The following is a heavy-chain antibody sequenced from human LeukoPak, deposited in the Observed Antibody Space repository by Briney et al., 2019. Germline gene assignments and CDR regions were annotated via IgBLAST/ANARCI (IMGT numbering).Heavy chain of an antibody. CDR1: GYTFTSYG. CDR3: ARDMFGWLQLSHTRTFDY. Sequence: ASVKVSCKASGYTFTSYGISWVRQAPGQGLEWMGWISAYNGNTNYAQKLQGRVTMTTDTSTSTAYMELRSLRSDDTAVYYCARDMFGWLQLSHTRTFDYWGQGTLVTVSS. J-gene: IGHJ4*02. D-gene: IGHD5-24*01. CDR2: ISAYNGNT. V-gene: IGHV1-18*01.